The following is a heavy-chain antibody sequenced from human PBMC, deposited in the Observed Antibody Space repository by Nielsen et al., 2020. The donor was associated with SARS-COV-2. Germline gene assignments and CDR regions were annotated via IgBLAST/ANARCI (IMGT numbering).Heavy chain of an antibody. CDR3: AKGHSGSYYYFDY. D-gene: IGHD1-26*01. Sequence: GESLKISCAASGFTFSNYGMHWVRQAPAKGLEWVANIWYDGTNKYYADSVKGRFTISRDNSKNTLYLQMNSLRAEDAAVYYCAKGHSGSYYYFDYWGQGTLVTVSS. J-gene: IGHJ4*02. CDR2: IWYDGTNK. CDR1: GFTFSNYG. V-gene: IGHV3-30*02.